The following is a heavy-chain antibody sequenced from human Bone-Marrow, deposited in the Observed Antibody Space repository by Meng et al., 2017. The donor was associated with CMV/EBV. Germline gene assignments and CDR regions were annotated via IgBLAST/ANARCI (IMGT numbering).Heavy chain of an antibody. V-gene: IGHV5-51*01. J-gene: IGHJ4*02. Sequence: GESLKISCTGSGYSFTSYWIGWVRQMPGKGLEWMGIIYPGDSDTRYSPSFQGQVTISADKSISTAFLQWSSLKASDTAIYYCARQDGVALYYFDYWGQGTLVTVSS. CDR1: GYSFTSYW. CDR2: IYPGDSDT. D-gene: IGHD3-10*01. CDR3: ARQDGVALYYFDY.